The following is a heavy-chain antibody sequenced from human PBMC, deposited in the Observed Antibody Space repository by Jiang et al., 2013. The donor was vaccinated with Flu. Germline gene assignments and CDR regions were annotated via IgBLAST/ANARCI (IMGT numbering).Heavy chain of an antibody. D-gene: IGHD3-3*01. V-gene: IGHV7-4-1*02. Sequence: KSGAEVKVSCQASGYTFTTYALNWVRQAPGQGLEWMGWINTNTGNPTYAQGFTGRFVFSLDTSVSTAYLQISSLKGEDTAVYYCARERITVFGVIMLGENYYYGMDVWG. CDR2: INTNTGNP. CDR1: GYTFTTYA. CDR3: ARERITVFGVIMLGENYYYGMDV. J-gene: IGHJ6*01.